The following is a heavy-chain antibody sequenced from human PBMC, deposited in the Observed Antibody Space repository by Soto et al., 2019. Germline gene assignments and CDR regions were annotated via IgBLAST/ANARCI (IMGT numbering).Heavy chain of an antibody. Sequence: EVQLLESGGGLVQPGGSLRLSCVASGIIFGSYDMSWVRQAPGKGLEWVSAVRVSDSRTFYADSVRGRFTISRDNSKNTLYLQMHSLRAVDTAVYYCAQFHGLGIYSPWFDPWGQGTLITVSS. J-gene: IGHJ5*02. D-gene: IGHD3-10*01. V-gene: IGHV3-23*01. CDR3: AQFHGLGIYSPWFDP. CDR1: GIIFGSYD. CDR2: VRVSDSRT.